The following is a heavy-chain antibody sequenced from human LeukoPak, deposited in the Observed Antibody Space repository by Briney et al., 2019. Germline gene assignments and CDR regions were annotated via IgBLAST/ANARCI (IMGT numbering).Heavy chain of an antibody. CDR2: INPNSGGT. D-gene: IGHD5-18*01. CDR1: GYTFTGYY. CDR3: ARDFQDTAMVPFDY. Sequence: RASVKVSCKASGYTFTGYYMHWVRQAPGQGLEWMGWINPNSGGTNYAQKFQGRVTMTRDTSISTAYMELSRLRSDDTAVYYCARDFQDTAMVPFDYWGQGTLVTVSS. J-gene: IGHJ4*02. V-gene: IGHV1-2*02.